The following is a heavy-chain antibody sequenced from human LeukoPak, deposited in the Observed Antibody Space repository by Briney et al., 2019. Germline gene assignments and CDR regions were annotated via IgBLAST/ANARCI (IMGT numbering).Heavy chain of an antibody. Sequence: GGSLRLSCVASGFTFDEYAMHWVRQAPGKGLEWVSGISWKSYRTDYVDAVKGRFTISRDNIKNSLYLQMTNLRAEDTALYYCAKNFQGLLDPYGMDVWGQGTTVTVFS. CDR3: AKNFQGLLDPYGMDV. J-gene: IGHJ6*02. CDR1: GFTFDEYA. V-gene: IGHV3-9*01. D-gene: IGHD3/OR15-3a*01. CDR2: ISWKSYRT.